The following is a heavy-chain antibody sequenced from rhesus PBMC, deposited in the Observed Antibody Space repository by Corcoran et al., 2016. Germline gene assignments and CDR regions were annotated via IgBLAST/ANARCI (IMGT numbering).Heavy chain of an antibody. CDR1: GASISGNW. CDR2: INGNRGRT. J-gene: IGHJ4*01. Sequence: QVQLQESGPGLVKPSETLSLTCAVSGASISGNWWSLIRQPPGKGLEWIGEINGNRGRTNSNPSLKSRVTISKDASKNQCSLKLSCVTAADTAVYYCVRVGDYCGGGVCYLGLEDWGQGVLVTVSS. D-gene: IGHD2-39*02. V-gene: IGHV4-80*01. CDR3: VRVGDYCGGGVCYLGLED.